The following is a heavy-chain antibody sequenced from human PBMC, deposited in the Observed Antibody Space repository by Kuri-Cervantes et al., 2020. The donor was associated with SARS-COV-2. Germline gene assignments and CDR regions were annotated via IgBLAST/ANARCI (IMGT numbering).Heavy chain of an antibody. CDR1: GFTVSSNY. D-gene: IGHD3-16*01. Sequence: GESLKISCAASGFTVSSNYMSWVRQAPGKGLEWVSVIYSGGSTYYADSVKGRFTISRDNSKNTLYLQMNSLRAEDTAVYYCARDLGEGPTSYWGQGTLVTVSS. V-gene: IGHV3-66*01. CDR3: ARDLGEGPTSY. J-gene: IGHJ4*02. CDR2: IYSGGST.